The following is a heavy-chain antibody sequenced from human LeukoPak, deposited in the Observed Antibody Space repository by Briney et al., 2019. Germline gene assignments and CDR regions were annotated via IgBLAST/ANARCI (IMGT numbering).Heavy chain of an antibody. J-gene: IGHJ4*02. CDR3: ARDGSVDCSSTSCPSGFDY. Sequence: GRSLRLSCAASGFTFSSYGMHWVRQAPGKGLEWVAVIWYDGSNKYYADSVKGRFTISRDNSKNTLYLQMNGLGAEDTAVYYCARDGSVDCSSTSCPSGFDYWGQGTLVTVSS. CDR1: GFTFSSYG. CDR2: IWYDGSNK. V-gene: IGHV3-33*01. D-gene: IGHD2-2*01.